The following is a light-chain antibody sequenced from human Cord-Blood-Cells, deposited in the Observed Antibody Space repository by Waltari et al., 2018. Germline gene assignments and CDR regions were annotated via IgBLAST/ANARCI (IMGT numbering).Light chain of an antibody. CDR3: QSYDSSLSGSSV. Sequence: QSVLTQPPSVSGAPGQRVTISCTGSSSTTGAGYDLHCYQQLPGPAPKLLIYGHRNRPSGVPDRFSGSKSGTSASLAITGLQAEDEADYYCQSYDSSLSGSSVFGGGTKLTVL. J-gene: IGLJ3*02. CDR2: GHR. CDR1: SSTTGAGYD. V-gene: IGLV1-40*01.